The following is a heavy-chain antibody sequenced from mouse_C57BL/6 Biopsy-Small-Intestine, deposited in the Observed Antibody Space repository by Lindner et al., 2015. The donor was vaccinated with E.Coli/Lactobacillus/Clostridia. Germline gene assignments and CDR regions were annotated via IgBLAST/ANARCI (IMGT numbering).Heavy chain of an antibody. CDR3: ARTSYYYGSSGDY. CDR1: IHFSDYG. Sequence: VQLQESGGGLSEAWRVPETLLCSLWIHFSDYGMHWVRQAPEKGLEWVAYISSGSSTIYYADTVKGRFTISRDNAKNTLFLQMTSLRSEDTAMYYCARTSYYYGSSGDYWGQGTTLTVSS. CDR2: ISSGSSTI. D-gene: IGHD1-1*01. V-gene: IGHV5-17*01. J-gene: IGHJ2*01.